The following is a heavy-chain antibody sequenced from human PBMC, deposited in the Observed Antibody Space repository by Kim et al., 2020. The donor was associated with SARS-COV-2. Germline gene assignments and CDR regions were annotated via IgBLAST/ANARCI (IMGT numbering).Heavy chain of an antibody. CDR2: ISAYNHNT. V-gene: IGHV1-18*01. CDR3: ASDVPGGLGAYFQH. J-gene: IGHJ1*01. D-gene: IGHD3-10*02. Sequence: ASVKVSCKASGYTFSSYGISWVRQAPGQGLEWTGWISAYNHNTNYAQKFQGRVTMTTDTSTSTAYMELRSLRSDDTAVYYCASDVPGGLGAYFQHWGQGTLVTVSS. CDR1: GYTFSSYG.